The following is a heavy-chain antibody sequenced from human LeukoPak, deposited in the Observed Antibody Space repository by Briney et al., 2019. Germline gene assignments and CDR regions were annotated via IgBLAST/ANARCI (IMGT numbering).Heavy chain of an antibody. D-gene: IGHD3-10*01. J-gene: IGHJ5*02. Sequence: GSSVKVSCKASGGTFSSYAISWVRQAPGQGLEWMGGIIPIFGTANYAQKFQGRVTITADESTSTAYMELSSLRSEDTAVYYCARSTDYYGSGSPNWFDPWGQGTLVTVSS. CDR3: ARSTDYYGSGSPNWFDP. CDR1: GGTFSSYA. CDR2: IIPIFGTA. V-gene: IGHV1-69*01.